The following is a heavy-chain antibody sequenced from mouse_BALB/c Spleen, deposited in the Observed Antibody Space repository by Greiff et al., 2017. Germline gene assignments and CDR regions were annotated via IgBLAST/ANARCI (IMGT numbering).Heavy chain of an antibody. J-gene: IGHJ3*01. CDR1: GYTFTDYA. Sequence: VQLQQSGAELVRPGVSVKISCKGSGYTFTDYAMHWVKQSHAKSLEWIGVISTYYGDASYNQKFKGKATMTVDKSSSTAYMELARLTSEDSAIYYCARSGITGRAWCAYWGQGSLVTVSA. CDR2: ISTYYGDA. D-gene: IGHD2-4*01. CDR3: ARSGITGRAWCAY. V-gene: IGHV1S137*01.